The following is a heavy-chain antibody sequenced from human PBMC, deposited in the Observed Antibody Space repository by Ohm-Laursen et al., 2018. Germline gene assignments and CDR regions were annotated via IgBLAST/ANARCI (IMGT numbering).Heavy chain of an antibody. J-gene: IGHJ3*02. CDR2: IKSKTDGETT. CDR3: TTDFDSSGWSGAFDI. Sequence: SLRLSCAASGFTFNNAWMSWVRQAPGKGLEWVGRIKSKTDGETTDYAAPVKGRFTISRDDSKNTLYLQMNSLKTEDTAVYYCTTDFDSSGWSGAFDIWGQGTMVTVSS. D-gene: IGHD6-19*01. V-gene: IGHV3-15*01. CDR1: GFTFNNAW.